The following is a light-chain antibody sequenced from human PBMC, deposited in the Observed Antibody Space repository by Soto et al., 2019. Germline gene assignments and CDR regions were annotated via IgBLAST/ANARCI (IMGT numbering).Light chain of an antibody. CDR2: DVS. J-gene: IGKJ1*01. Sequence: DIQMTQSPSSLSASIGDRVTITCQASQDVAHYLNWYQQKPGKAPRLLIYDVSTFESGVPSRFSVISSGQLFTLTITSLQPEDLAPYYCKQYNIYVTFGQVTKV. CDR3: KQYNIYVT. CDR1: QDVAHY. V-gene: IGKV1-33*01.